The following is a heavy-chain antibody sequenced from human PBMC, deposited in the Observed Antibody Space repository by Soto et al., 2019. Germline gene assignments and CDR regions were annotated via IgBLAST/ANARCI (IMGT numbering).Heavy chain of an antibody. Sequence: LSLTCTVSGGSISGHYWSWLRQPPGKGLEWIGYVYYSGTSNYNPSLKSRVTISVDTSKNQFSLKLNSVTAADTAVYYCARYYCTSDTCYSFDYWGQGILVTVSS. CDR1: GGSISGHY. D-gene: IGHD2-2*01. J-gene: IGHJ4*02. CDR3: ARYYCTSDTCYSFDY. CDR2: VYYSGTS. V-gene: IGHV4-59*11.